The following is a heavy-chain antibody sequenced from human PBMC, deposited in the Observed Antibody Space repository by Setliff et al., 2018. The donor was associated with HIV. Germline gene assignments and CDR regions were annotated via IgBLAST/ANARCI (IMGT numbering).Heavy chain of an antibody. CDR3: ARDGRAVTSLMVVVSLKNGMDV. D-gene: IGHD3-22*01. J-gene: IGHJ6*02. CDR2: VDPSGGST. V-gene: IGHV1-46*01. Sequence: GASVKVSCKASGYIFTSYYMHWLGQVPGQGLEWMGIVDPSGGSTHYAQKFEGRATMTRDTSTSTFHMELSSLTSEDRAIYYCARDGRAVTSLMVVVSLKNGMDVWGQGTTVTVSS. CDR1: GYIFTSYY.